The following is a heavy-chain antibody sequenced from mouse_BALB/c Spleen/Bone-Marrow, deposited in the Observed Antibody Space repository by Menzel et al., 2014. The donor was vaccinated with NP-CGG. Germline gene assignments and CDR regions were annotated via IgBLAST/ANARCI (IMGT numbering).Heavy chain of an antibody. CDR2: IDPANGNT. V-gene: IGHV14-3*02. Sequence: VQLQQSGAELVKPGASVKLSCTASGFYIKDTYMHWVKQRPEQGLEWIGRIDPANGNTKYDPKFQGKATITADTSSNTAYLQLSSLTSEDTAVYYCARYGNYCYAMDYWGQGTSVTVSS. CDR3: ARYGNYCYAMDY. D-gene: IGHD2-1*01. J-gene: IGHJ4*01. CDR1: GFYIKDTY.